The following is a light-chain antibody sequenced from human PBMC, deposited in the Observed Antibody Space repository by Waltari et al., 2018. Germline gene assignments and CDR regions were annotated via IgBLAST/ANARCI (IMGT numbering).Light chain of an antibody. J-gene: IGLJ3*02. V-gene: IGLV2-11*01. Sequence: SALTQPRSVSGSPGQSVTISCTGTTNDLGSYNYVSWYQQHPGQAPKLIILDVTKRPSGFPDRLSVSKSGNTASLTISGLRAEDEAEYYCCSYAGSYTWVFGGGTKLTVV. CDR2: DVT. CDR1: TNDLGSYNY. CDR3: CSYAGSYTWV.